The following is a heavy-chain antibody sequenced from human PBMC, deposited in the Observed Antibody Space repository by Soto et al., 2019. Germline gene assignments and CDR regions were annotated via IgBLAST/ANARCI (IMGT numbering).Heavy chain of an antibody. J-gene: IGHJ6*02. Sequence: GESLKISCKGSGYSFSTFWIGWVRQMPGKGLEWMGIIYPSDSDTRYSPSFQGQVTISADKSSRTAYLQWSSLKASDSAMYYCARLPQDYYYHGMDVWGQGTTVTSP. V-gene: IGHV5-51*01. CDR3: ARLPQDYYYHGMDV. CDR2: IYPSDSDT. CDR1: GYSFSTFW.